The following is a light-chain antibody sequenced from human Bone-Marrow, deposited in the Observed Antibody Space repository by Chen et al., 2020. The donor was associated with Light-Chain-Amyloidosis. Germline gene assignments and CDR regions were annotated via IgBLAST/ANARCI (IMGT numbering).Light chain of an antibody. CDR1: NIGSTS. CDR3: QVWDRSSDRPV. V-gene: IGLV3-21*02. CDR2: DDS. Sequence: SSVLTQPSSVSAAPGQTATLSCGGNNIGSTSVHWYPQTPGQAPLLVVYDDSDRPSGIPERLSGANSGNTATLTISRVEAGDEADYYCQVWDRSSDRPVFGGGTKLTVL. J-gene: IGLJ3*02.